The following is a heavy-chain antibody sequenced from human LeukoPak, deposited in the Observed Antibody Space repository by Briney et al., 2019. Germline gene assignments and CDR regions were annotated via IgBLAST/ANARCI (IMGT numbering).Heavy chain of an antibody. CDR3: ARVRSGSLDY. V-gene: IGHV3-21*01. D-gene: IGHD1-26*01. CDR2: IRSSSRDI. J-gene: IGHJ4*02. CDR1: GFTFSSYS. Sequence: PGRSLRLSCAPSGFTFSSYSINWVRQAPGKWLEWVSFIRSSSRDIYYADSVKGRFTISRDNANNSLYLQMDSLKAEAPAVYYCARVRSGSLDYWGQGTLVTVSS.